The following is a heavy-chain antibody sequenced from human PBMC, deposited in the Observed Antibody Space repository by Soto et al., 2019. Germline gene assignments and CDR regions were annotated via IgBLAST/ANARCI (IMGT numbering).Heavy chain of an antibody. D-gene: IGHD2-15*01. CDR2: ISYDGSNK. CDR3: ARDRVTVVRVNYYYYGMDV. Sequence: QVQLVESGGGVVQPGRSLRLSCAASGFTFGNYAMDWVRQAPGKGLEWVTVISYDGSNKYYADSVKGRFTISRDNSMDALYLQMNSLRAEDTAVYYCARDRVTVVRVNYYYYGMDVWGQGTTVTVSS. CDR1: GFTFGNYA. V-gene: IGHV3-30-3*01. J-gene: IGHJ6*02.